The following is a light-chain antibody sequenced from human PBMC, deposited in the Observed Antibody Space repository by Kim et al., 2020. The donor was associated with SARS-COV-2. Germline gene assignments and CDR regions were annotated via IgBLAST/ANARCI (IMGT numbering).Light chain of an antibody. CDR3: TSRDSSGNHVV. V-gene: IGLV3-19*01. CDR2: GKN. Sequence: ALGQTVRLTCQGDSLKNYYATWYQQRPGQAPLLVLYGKNNRPSGIQDRVSGSASGNTASLTITGAQAEDEADYYCTSRDSSGNHVVFGGGTQLTVL. J-gene: IGLJ2*01. CDR1: SLKNYY.